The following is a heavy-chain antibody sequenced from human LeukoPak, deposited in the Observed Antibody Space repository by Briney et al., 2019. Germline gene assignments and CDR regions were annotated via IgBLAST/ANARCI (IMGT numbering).Heavy chain of an antibody. J-gene: IGHJ4*02. CDR2: INPNSGGT. D-gene: IGHD3-22*01. CDR1: GYTFTGYY. CDR3: ARDSYYYDSSGYYGVLDY. V-gene: IGHV1-2*02. Sequence: ASVKVSCKASGYTFTGYYMHWVRQAPGQGLEWMGWINPNSGGTNYAQKFQGRVTMTRDTSISTAYMELSRLRSDDTAVYYCARDSYYYDSSGYYGVLDYWGQGTLVTVSS.